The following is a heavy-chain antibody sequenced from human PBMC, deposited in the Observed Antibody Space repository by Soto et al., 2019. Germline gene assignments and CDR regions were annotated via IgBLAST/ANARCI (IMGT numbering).Heavy chain of an antibody. CDR2: ISSNGGST. V-gene: IGHV3-64*01. J-gene: IGHJ4*02. CDR3: TKHLCSGGTCFSRYFDY. D-gene: IGHD2-15*01. CDR1: GFTFSSYA. Sequence: GGSLRLSCAASGFTFSSYAMHWVRQAPGKGLEYVSAISSNGGSTYYANSVKGRFTISRDNSKNTLYLQMDSLRAEDTAIYYCTKHLCSGGTCFSRYFDYWGRGILVTVSS.